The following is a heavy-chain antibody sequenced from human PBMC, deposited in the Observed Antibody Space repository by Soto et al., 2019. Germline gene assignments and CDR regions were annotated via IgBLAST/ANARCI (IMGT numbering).Heavy chain of an antibody. Sequence: SVKVSCKASGGTFSSYAISWVRQAPGQGLEWMGGIIPIFGTANYAQKFQGRVTITADKSTSTAYTELSSLRSEDTAVYYCARDRFDYDYVWGSYRPQHHPIFDYWGQGTLVTVSS. V-gene: IGHV1-69*06. CDR1: GGTFSSYA. D-gene: IGHD3-16*02. J-gene: IGHJ4*02. CDR3: ARDRFDYDYVWGSYRPQHHPIFDY. CDR2: IIPIFGTA.